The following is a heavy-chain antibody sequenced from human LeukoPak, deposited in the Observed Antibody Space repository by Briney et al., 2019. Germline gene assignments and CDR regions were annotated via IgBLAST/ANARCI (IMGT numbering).Heavy chain of an antibody. D-gene: IGHD6-13*01. V-gene: IGHV3-23*01. CDR3: VRWVRGAAGTFLFNS. CDR2: IFDSGGST. CDR1: GFTFSSYA. Sequence: GGSLRLSCAASGFTFSSYAMSWVRQAPGKGLEWVSAIFDSGGSTYYADSVKGRFTISRDNSKSNLYLRMNTLRAEDTAVYYCVRWVRGAAGTFLFNSWGQGTLVTVSS. J-gene: IGHJ4*02.